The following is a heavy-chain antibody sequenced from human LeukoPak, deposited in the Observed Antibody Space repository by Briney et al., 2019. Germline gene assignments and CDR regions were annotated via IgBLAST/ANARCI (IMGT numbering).Heavy chain of an antibody. J-gene: IGHJ4*02. Sequence: SETLSLTCTVSGGSISSYYWSWIQQPPGKGLEWNGYIYYSGSTNYDPSLKSRVTISVYTSKNHFSLKLSSVTAADTAVYYCAIHVSGDYWVYYFDYWGQGTLVTVSS. V-gene: IGHV4-59*08. D-gene: IGHD4-17*01. CDR1: GGSISSYY. CDR3: AIHVSGDYWVYYFDY. CDR2: IYYSGST.